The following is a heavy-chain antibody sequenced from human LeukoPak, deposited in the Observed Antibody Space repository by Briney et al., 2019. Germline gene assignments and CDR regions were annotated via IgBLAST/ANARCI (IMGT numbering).Heavy chain of an antibody. Sequence: GGSLRLSCAASGFTFSGSAIHWVRQASGKGLEWVGRIRSKTNNYATAYAASVKGRFTISRGDSQNTAYLQMNSLNTEDTAVYYCARDDSGQGDYWGQGTLVTVSS. V-gene: IGHV3-73*01. CDR1: GFTFSGSA. CDR2: IRSKTNNYAT. D-gene: IGHD3-22*01. J-gene: IGHJ4*02. CDR3: ARDDSGQGDY.